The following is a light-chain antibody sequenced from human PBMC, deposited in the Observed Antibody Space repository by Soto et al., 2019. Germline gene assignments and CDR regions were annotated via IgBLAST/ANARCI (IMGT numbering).Light chain of an antibody. V-gene: IGLV2-14*03. CDR2: DVS. J-gene: IGLJ1*01. CDR3: TGHPTSNPRQIV. Sequence: QSALTQPASVSGSPGQSITISCTGTSSDVGGYNYVSWYQHHPGKAPKLIIYDVSNRPSGVSIRFSGSKSDNTASLTISGLHPENGLVYHCTGHPTSNPRQIVFAPGPKVP. CDR1: SSDVGGYNY.